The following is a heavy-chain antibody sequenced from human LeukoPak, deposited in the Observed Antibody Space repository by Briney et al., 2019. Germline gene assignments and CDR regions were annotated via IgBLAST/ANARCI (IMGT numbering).Heavy chain of an antibody. CDR1: GGSFSGYF. J-gene: IGHJ4*02. CDR2: INHSGST. D-gene: IGHD3-10*01. V-gene: IGHV4-34*01. Sequence: PSETLSLTCAVYGGSFSGYFWNWIRQPPGKGLEWIGEINHSGSTNQNPSLKSRVTISVDTSKTQFSLKLSSVTAADTAVYYCARGPMGILDYWGQGTLVTVSS. CDR3: ARGPMGILDY.